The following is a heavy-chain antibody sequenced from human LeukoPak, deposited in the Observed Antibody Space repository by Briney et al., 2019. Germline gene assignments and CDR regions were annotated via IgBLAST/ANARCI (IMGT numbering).Heavy chain of an antibody. CDR2: INSDGSST. Sequence: PGGSLRLSCAASGFTFSSYWMHWVRQAPGKGLVWVSRINSDGSSTSYADSVKGRFTISRDNAKNTLYLQMNSLRAEDTAVYYCARSSYSSGEANDYWGQGTLVAVSS. D-gene: IGHD4-11*01. CDR1: GFTFSSYW. V-gene: IGHV3-74*01. J-gene: IGHJ4*02. CDR3: ARSSYSSGEANDY.